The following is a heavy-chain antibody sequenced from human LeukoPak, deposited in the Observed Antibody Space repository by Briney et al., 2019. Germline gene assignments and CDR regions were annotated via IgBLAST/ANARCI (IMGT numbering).Heavy chain of an antibody. CDR2: INPNSGGT. V-gene: IGHV1-2*02. J-gene: IGHJ6*03. CDR3: ARDGLSSSSWYGWGYYYMDV. Sequence: ASVKVSCKASGYTFTGYYMHWGRQAPGQGLEWMGWINPNSGGTNYAQKFQGRVTMTRDTSISTAYMELSRLRSDDTAVYYCARDGLSSSSWYGWGYYYMDVWGKGTTVTISS. D-gene: IGHD6-13*01. CDR1: GYTFTGYY.